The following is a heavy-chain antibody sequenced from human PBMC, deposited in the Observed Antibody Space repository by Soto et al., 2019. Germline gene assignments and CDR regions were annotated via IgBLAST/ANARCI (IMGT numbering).Heavy chain of an antibody. CDR1: GFTFSSYW. Sequence: GGSLRLSCAASGFTFSSYWMHWVRQAPGKGLVWVSRINSDGSSTSYADSVKGRFTISRDNAKNTLYLQMNSLRAEDTAVYYCARDKPHDYGDYDFNYYYGMDVWGQGTTVTVSS. J-gene: IGHJ6*02. V-gene: IGHV3-74*01. CDR3: ARDKPHDYGDYDFNYYYGMDV. D-gene: IGHD4-17*01. CDR2: INSDGSST.